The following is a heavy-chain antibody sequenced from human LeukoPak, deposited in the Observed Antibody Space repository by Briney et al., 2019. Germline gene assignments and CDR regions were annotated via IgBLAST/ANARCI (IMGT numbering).Heavy chain of an antibody. CDR1: GYTFTGYY. J-gene: IGHJ4*02. D-gene: IGHD1-7*01. CDR2: INPNSGGT. V-gene: IGHV1-2*02. Sequence: ASVKVSCKASGYTFTGYYMHWVRQAPGQGLEWMGWINPNSGGTNYAQKFQGRVTMTRDTSISTAYMELSRLRSDDTAVYYCARVTTYNWNYEILDYWGQGTLVTVSS. CDR3: ARVTTYNWNYEILDY.